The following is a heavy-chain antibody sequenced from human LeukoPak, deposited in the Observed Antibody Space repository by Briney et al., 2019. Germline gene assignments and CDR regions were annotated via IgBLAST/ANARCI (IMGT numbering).Heavy chain of an antibody. CDR2: LSGSGAST. D-gene: IGHD1-14*01. CDR1: GFTFTPYA. Sequence: GGSLRPSCAASGFTFTPYAMSWVRQAPGKGLQWVSALSGSGASTYYADSVKGRFTISRDNSKNTVYLQMNSLRAEDTAVYYCAKNNYNTDSYSDYWGQGTLVTVSS. CDR3: AKNNYNTDSYSDY. V-gene: IGHV3-23*01. J-gene: IGHJ4*02.